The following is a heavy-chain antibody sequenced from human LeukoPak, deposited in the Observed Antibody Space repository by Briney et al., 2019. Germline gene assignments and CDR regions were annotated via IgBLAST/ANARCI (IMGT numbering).Heavy chain of an antibody. CDR2: ISVSGGNT. V-gene: IGHV3-23*01. J-gene: IGHJ5*02. Sequence: GGSLTLSCAASGFTFSSYAMSWVRQAPGKGLEWVSAISVSGGNTYYADSVKGRFTISRDNSKNTLYLQMNSLRAEDTAVYYCAKAAGYSFAPSWGQGTLVTVSS. CDR3: AKAAGYSFAPS. CDR1: GFTFSSYA. D-gene: IGHD6-13*01.